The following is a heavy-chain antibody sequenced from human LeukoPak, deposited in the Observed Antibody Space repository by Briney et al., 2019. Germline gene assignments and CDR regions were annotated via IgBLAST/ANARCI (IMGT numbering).Heavy chain of an antibody. J-gene: IGHJ5*02. CDR2: INSDGSST. V-gene: IGHV3-74*01. D-gene: IGHD6-19*01. CDR1: GFTFSSYW. Sequence: AGGSLRLSCAASGFTFSSYWMHWVRQAPGKGLVWVSRINSDGSSTSYADPVKGRFTISRDNSKNTLYLQMNGLRAEDTAVYYCAREGEIAVAAGWFDPWGQGTLVTVSS. CDR3: AREGEIAVAAGWFDP.